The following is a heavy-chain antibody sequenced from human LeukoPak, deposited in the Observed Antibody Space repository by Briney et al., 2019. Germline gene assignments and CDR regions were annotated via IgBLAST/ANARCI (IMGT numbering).Heavy chain of an antibody. D-gene: IGHD3-10*01. V-gene: IGHV3-48*01. CDR3: AKGPGSGSYCD. Sequence: GGSLRLSCAASGFTFSSYSMNWVRQAPGKGLEWVSYISSSSSTIYYADSVKGRFTIPRDNSKNTLYLQMNSLRVEDTAVYYCAKGPGSGSYCDWGQGTLVTVSS. J-gene: IGHJ4*02. CDR1: GFTFSSYS. CDR2: ISSSSSTI.